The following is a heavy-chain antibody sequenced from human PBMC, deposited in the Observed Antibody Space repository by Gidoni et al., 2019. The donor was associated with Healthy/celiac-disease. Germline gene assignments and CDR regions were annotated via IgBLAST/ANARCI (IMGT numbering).Heavy chain of an antibody. CDR1: GGSFSGYY. D-gene: IGHD3-10*01. CDR2: INHSGST. J-gene: IGHJ4*02. V-gene: IGHV4-34*01. Sequence: QVQLQQWGAGLLKPSETLSLTCAVYGGSFSGYYWSWIRQPPGKGLEWIGEINHSGSTNYNPSLKSRVTISVDTSKNQFSLKLSSVTAADTAVYYCARVRRGRMAGSYFDYWGQGTLVTVSS. CDR3: ARVRRGRMAGSYFDY.